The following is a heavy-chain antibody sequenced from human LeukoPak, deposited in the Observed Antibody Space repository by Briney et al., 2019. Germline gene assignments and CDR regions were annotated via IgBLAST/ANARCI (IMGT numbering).Heavy chain of an antibody. CDR3: ARLWSSSTYMDV. J-gene: IGHJ6*03. V-gene: IGHV1-2*02. D-gene: IGHD6-13*01. Sequence: GASVKVSCKASGYTFTGYYMHWVRQAPGQGLEWMGWINPNSGGTNYAQKFQGRVTTTRNTSISTAYMELSSLRSEDTAVYYCARLWSSSTYMDVWGKGTTVTISS. CDR1: GYTFTGYY. CDR2: INPNSGGT.